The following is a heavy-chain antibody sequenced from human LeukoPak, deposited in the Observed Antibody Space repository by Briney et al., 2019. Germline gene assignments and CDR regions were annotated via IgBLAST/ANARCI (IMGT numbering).Heavy chain of an antibody. CDR1: GYTFTGYY. CDR3: ARDLLGDYFDY. CDR2: INPNNGGT. J-gene: IGHJ4*02. V-gene: IGHV1-2*02. Sequence: GASVKVSCKASGYTFTGYYIHWVRQAPGQGLEWMGWINPNNGGTNYAQKFQGRVTMTRDTSISTAYMELRSLRSDDTAVYYCARDLLGDYFDYWGQGTLVTVSS.